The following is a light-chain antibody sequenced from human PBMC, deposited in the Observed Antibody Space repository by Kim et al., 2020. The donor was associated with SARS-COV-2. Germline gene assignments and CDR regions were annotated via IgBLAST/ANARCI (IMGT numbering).Light chain of an antibody. V-gene: IGKV4-1*01. CDR1: HHMLYRSFNKNS. J-gene: IGKJ4*01. CDR3: QQYFTSPPT. CDR2: WAS. Sequence: ATINCQSSHHMLYRSFNKNSLAWYQQRPGQPPKLLIYWASTRDSGVPDRFSGSGSGTDFTLTISNLQPEDVAVYYCQQYFTSPPTFGGGTKVDIK.